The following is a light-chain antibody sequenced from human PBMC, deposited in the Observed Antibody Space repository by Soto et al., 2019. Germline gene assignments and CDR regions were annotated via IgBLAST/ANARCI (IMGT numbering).Light chain of an antibody. CDR3: QQYNSYQYT. J-gene: IGKJ2*01. CDR1: QSISSW. CDR2: KAS. V-gene: IGKV1-5*03. Sequence: DIQMTQSPSTLSASVGDRVTITCRASQSISSWLAWYQQKPGKAPKLLIYKASSLESGVPSRLSGSGSGTEFTLTISSLQPDDVATYYCQQYNSYQYTFGQGTKLEIK.